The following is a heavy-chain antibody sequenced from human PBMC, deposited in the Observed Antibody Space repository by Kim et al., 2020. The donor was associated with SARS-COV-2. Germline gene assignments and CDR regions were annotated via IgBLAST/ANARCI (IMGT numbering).Heavy chain of an antibody. CDR3: ARGRITIFGVVTEFDY. D-gene: IGHD3-3*01. V-gene: IGHV4-31*02. J-gene: IGHJ4*02. Sequence: YLKSRVNISVDTSKNQFSLKLSSVTAADTAVYCCARGRITIFGVVTEFDYWGQGTLVTVSS.